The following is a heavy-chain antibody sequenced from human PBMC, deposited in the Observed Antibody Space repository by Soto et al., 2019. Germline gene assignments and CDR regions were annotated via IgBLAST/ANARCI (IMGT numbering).Heavy chain of an antibody. D-gene: IGHD6-13*01. Sequence: SETRCLTCDVSGGSISGNHWSWIRQAPGKGLEWVGYVHFSGSTTYNPSLEPRLNISFDMSKSQVYLQLTSVTAADTAVYYCARFGAAAAHDDNWGRGVLVT. J-gene: IGHJ4*01. V-gene: IGHV4-59*01. CDR1: GGSISGNH. CDR3: ARFGAAAAHDDN. CDR2: VHFSGST.